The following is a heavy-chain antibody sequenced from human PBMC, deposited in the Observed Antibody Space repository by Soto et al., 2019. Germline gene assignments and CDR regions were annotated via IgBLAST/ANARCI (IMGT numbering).Heavy chain of an antibody. D-gene: IGHD6-13*01. J-gene: IGHJ5*01. V-gene: IGHV1-18*01. CDR3: AIETYSRSDNWFDS. CDR2: ISAYNGNT. CDR1: GYTFTSYG. Sequence: GASVKVSCKASGYTFTSYGISWVRQAPGQGLEWMGWISAYNGNTNYAQKLQGRVTMTTDTSTSTAYMELSSLRSEDTAVYYCAIETYSRSDNWFDSWGKGTLVPVSS.